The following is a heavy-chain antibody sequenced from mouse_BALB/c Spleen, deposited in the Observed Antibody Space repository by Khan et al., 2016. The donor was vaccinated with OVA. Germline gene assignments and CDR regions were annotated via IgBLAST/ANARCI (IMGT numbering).Heavy chain of an antibody. J-gene: IGHJ4*01. CDR2: IWAGGSK. V-gene: IGHV2-6-5*01. Sequence: QVQLKESGPGLVAPSQSLYITCTVSGFSLTDYAVSWIRQPPGKGLEWLGVIWAGGSKFNYSELKSRLSIRKDNSKSQIFLKVSSLQTYDTAVYYCAKDPPYCGMEYWGQGTSVTVSS. CDR1: GFSLTDYA. CDR3: AKDPPYCGMEY.